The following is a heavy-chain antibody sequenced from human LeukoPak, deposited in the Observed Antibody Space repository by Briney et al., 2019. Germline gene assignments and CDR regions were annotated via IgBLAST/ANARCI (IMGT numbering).Heavy chain of an antibody. CDR3: ARESYYDILTGYTADEYFQY. CDR1: GYTFTNYY. V-gene: IGHV1-46*01. J-gene: IGHJ1*01. Sequence: ASVKVSCKASGYTFTNYYIHWVRQAPGHGLEWMGVINPSGGATRYAQKFQGRVTMARDTATSIVYVELSSLRSEDTAVYYCARESYYDILTGYTADEYFQYWGQGTLVTVSS. D-gene: IGHD3-9*01. CDR2: INPSGGAT.